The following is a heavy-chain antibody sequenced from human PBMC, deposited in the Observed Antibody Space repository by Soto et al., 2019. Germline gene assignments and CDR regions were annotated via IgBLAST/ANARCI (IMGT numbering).Heavy chain of an antibody. D-gene: IGHD3-3*01. CDR3: ARDPHEFWTSYWFDP. J-gene: IGHJ5*02. CDR1: GYTFTSYG. V-gene: IGHV1-18*01. CDR2: ISAYNGNT. Sequence: ASVKVSCKASGYTFTSYGISWARQAPGQGLEWMGWISAYNGNTNYAQKLQGRVTMTTDTSTSTAYMELRSLRSDDTAVYYCARDPHEFWTSYWFDPWGQGTPVTVSS.